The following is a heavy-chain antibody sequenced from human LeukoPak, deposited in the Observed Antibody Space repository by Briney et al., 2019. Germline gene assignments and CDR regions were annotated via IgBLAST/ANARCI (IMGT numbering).Heavy chain of an antibody. J-gene: IGHJ4*02. CDR3: ARLKGERSLFEY. CDR1: GFTFNIYA. V-gene: IGHV3-23*01. Sequence: PGGSLRLSCAASGFTFNIYAMSWVRQAPGKGLEWVSAISGRGDTTYYADSVKGRFTFSRDNSKNTLYLQMNSLRAEDTAVYYCARLKGERSLFEYWGQGTLVTVSS. D-gene: IGHD2-21*01. CDR2: ISGRGDTT.